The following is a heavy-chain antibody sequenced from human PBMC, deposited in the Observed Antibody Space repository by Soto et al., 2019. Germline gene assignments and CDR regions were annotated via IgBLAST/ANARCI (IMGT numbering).Heavy chain of an antibody. J-gene: IGHJ4*02. D-gene: IGHD3-22*01. CDR1: GGSISSGDYY. V-gene: IGHV4-30-4*01. Sequence: SETLSLTCTVSGGSISSGDYYWSWIRQPPGKGLEWIGYIYYSGSTSYNPSLKSRVTISVDTSKNQFSLKLSSVTAADTAVYYCAREQYYYDSSATEIDYWGQGTLVTVSS. CDR2: IYYSGST. CDR3: AREQYYYDSSATEIDY.